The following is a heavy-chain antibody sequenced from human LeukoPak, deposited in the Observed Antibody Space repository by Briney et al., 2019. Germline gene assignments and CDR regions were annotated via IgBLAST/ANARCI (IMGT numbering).Heavy chain of an antibody. Sequence: GGSLRLSCAASGFTVSSYYMSWVRQAPGKGLEWVSVIYSGGSTYYADSVKGRFTISRDNSKNTLYLQMNTLTAEDTAVYYCARVGVVPAAIPDGFDIWGQGTMVSVSS. V-gene: IGHV3-53*01. CDR1: GFTVSSYY. J-gene: IGHJ3*02. CDR2: IYSGGST. D-gene: IGHD2-2*01. CDR3: ARVGVVPAAIPDGFDI.